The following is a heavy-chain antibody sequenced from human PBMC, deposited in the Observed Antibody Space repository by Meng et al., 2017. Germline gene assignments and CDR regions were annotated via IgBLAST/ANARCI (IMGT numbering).Heavy chain of an antibody. J-gene: IGHJ4*02. CDR3: ARSSLRAKDY. CDR2: INHSGST. D-gene: IGHD4/OR15-4a*01. Sequence: GSLRLSCAASGFTFSSYAMSWVRQAPGKGLEWIGEINHSGSTNYNPSLKSRVTISVDTSKNQFSLKLSSVTAADTAVYYCARSSLRAKDYWGQGTLVTVSS. CDR1: GFTFSSYA. V-gene: IGHV4-34*01.